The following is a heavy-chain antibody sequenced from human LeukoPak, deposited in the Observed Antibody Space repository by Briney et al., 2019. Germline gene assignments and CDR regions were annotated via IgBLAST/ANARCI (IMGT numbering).Heavy chain of an antibody. D-gene: IGHD2-2*02. CDR3: AKSGVPAAIDGGWFDP. CDR2: ISGSGGST. V-gene: IGHV3-23*01. CDR1: GFTFSSYA. J-gene: IGHJ5*02. Sequence: GGSLRLSCAASGFTFSSYAMSWVRQAPGKGLEWVSAISGSGGSTYYADSVKGRFTIPRDNSKNTLYLQMNSLRAEDTAVYYCAKSGVPAAIDGGWFDPWGQGTLVTVSS.